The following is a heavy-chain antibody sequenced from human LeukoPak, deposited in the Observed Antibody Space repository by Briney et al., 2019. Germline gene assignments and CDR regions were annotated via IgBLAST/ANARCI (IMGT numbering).Heavy chain of an antibody. CDR2: IYPGDSDT. CDR1: GYSLTSYW. Sequence: GESLKISCKGSGYSLTSYWIGWVRQMPGKGLEWMGIIYPGDSDTRYSPSFQGQVTISADKSISTAYLQWSSLKASDTAMYYCARFDDIVVVVAATDNHHDAFDIWGQGTMVTVSS. D-gene: IGHD2-15*01. V-gene: IGHV5-51*01. J-gene: IGHJ3*02. CDR3: ARFDDIVVVVAATDNHHDAFDI.